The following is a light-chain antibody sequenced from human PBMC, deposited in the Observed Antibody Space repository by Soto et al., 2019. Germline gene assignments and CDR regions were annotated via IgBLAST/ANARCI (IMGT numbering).Light chain of an antibody. CDR3: MQALLTPWT. V-gene: IGKV2-28*01. CDR1: QSLLYSNGYNY. Sequence: DIVLTQSPLSLPVTPGEPASITCRSSQSLLYSNGYNYLDWYLQKPGQSPQLLIYLGSNRASGAPDRFSGSGSGTDFTLKISRVEAEDLGVYYCMQALLTPWTFGQGTQVEIK. J-gene: IGKJ1*01. CDR2: LGS.